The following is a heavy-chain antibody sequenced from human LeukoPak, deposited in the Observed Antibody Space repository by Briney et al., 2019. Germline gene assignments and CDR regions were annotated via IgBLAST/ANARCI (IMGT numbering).Heavy chain of an antibody. J-gene: IGHJ4*02. D-gene: IGHD4-17*01. Sequence: GGSLRLSCAASGFTFSSYAMHWVRQAPGKGLEYVSAISSNGGSTYYANSVKGRFTISRDNSKNTLYLQMGSLRAEDMAVYYCARELFDYGTPGQLRYWGQGTLVTVSS. V-gene: IGHV3-64*01. CDR1: GFTFSSYA. CDR2: ISSNGGST. CDR3: ARELFDYGTPGQLRY.